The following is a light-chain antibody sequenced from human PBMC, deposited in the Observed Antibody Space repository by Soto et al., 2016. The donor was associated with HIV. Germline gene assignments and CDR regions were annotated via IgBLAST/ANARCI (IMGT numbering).Light chain of an antibody. J-gene: IGLJ1*01. Sequence: SYELTQPPSVSVAPGSTARITCGGNSIGSKSVHWYQQKTGQAPVLVVYDDSDRPSEIPERFSGSNSGNTATLTIREVEVGDEADYYCQVWDSTNDHYVFGTGTKVTVL. CDR1: SIGSKS. CDR2: DDS. CDR3: QVWDSTNDHYV. V-gene: IGLV3-21*03.